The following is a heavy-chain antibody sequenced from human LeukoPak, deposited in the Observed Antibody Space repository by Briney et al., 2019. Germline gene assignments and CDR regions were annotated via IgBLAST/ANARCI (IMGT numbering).Heavy chain of an antibody. D-gene: IGHD1-26*01. J-gene: IGHJ3*01. V-gene: IGHV5-51*01. CDR1: GYSFTSYC. CDR3: GMSGDRVPLQDDVFDV. Sequence: GESLKISCKVSGYSFTSYCIGWVRQMPGKGLDWMGNIYPGDSGPTYSPSFQGQVNISVDKSINTAYLQWSSLQASDTAMYYCGMSGDRVPLQDDVFDVWGQGTMVTVST. CDR2: IYPGDSGP.